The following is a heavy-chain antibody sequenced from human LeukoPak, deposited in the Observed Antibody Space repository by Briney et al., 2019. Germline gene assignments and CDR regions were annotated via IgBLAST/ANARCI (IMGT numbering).Heavy chain of an antibody. CDR1: GYTFTSYY. Sequence: ASVKVSCKASGYTFTSYYMHWVRQAPGQGLEWMGMINPDGGSTNYAQKFQGRVTMTRDTSTSTVYMDLSSLRSEDTAVYYCARAYNWNDKFDYWGQGTLVTVSS. V-gene: IGHV1-46*01. CDR2: INPDGGST. J-gene: IGHJ4*02. D-gene: IGHD1-20*01. CDR3: ARAYNWNDKFDY.